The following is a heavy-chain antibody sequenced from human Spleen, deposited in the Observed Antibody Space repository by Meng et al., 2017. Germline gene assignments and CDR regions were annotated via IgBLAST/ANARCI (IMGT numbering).Heavy chain of an antibody. CDR3: AREGGGNPMDY. D-gene: IGHD4-23*01. V-gene: IGHV3-20*04. Sequence: GESLKISCAASGFTFDDYGMSWVRQAPGKGLEWVSGINWNGGSTGYGDSVKGRCTISRENAKNSLYLQMNSLRAEDTAVYYCAREGGGNPMDYWGQGTLVTVSS. J-gene: IGHJ4*02. CDR1: GFTFDDYG. CDR2: INWNGGST.